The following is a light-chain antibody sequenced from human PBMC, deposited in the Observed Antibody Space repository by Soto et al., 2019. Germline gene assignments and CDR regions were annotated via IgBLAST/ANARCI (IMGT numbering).Light chain of an antibody. J-gene: IGKJ1*01. CDR3: QQDVSSQT. V-gene: IGKV3-20*01. CDR2: GAS. CDR1: QSVSSSY. Sequence: EIVLTQSPGTLSLSPGERATLSCRASQSVSSSYLAWYQQKPGQAPRLLIYGASSRATGIPGRFSGSGSGTDFTLSISRLDPEDFAVYYCQQDVSSQTFGQGTKVEIK.